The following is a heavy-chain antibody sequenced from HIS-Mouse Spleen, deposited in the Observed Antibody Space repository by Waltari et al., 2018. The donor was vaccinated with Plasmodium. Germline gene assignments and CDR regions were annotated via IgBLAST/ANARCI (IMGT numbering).Heavy chain of an antibody. J-gene: IGHJ4*02. V-gene: IGHV3-66*01. CDR1: GFTVSSNY. CDR3: ATPRVGGSYFDY. Sequence: EVQLVESGGGLVQPGGSLRLSCAASGFTVSSNYVSWVRQAPGEGLEWVSGIYSGGSTYCADSVKGRFTISRDNSKNTLYLQMNSLRAEDTAVYYCATPRVGGSYFDYWGQGTLVTVSS. D-gene: IGHD1-26*01. CDR2: IYSGGST.